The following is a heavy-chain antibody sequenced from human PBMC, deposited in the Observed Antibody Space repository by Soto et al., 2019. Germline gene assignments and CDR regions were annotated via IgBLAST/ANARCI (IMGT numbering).Heavy chain of an antibody. V-gene: IGHV4-59*08. D-gene: IGHD5-12*01. CDR2: IYYSGST. Sequence: SETLSLTCTVSGGSISSYYWSWIRQPPGKGLEWIGYIYYSGSTNSNPSHKSRVTISVDTSKNQFSLKLSSVTADDTAVYYCARHGSSGYAPISDYYYYYYMDVWGKGTTVTVSS. J-gene: IGHJ6*03. CDR1: GGSISSYY. CDR3: ARHGSSGYAPISDYYYYYYMDV.